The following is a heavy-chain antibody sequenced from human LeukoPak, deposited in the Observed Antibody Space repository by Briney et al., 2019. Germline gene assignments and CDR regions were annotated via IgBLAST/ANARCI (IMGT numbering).Heavy chain of an antibody. CDR3: ARVRNWGSYFDY. Sequence: GGSLRLSCAASGFTFSSYAMHWVRQAPGKGLEWVAVISYDGSNKYYADSVKGRFTISRDNSKNTLYLQMNSLRAEDTAVYYCARVRNWGSYFDYWGQGTLVTVSS. CDR2: ISYDGSNK. V-gene: IGHV3-30-3*01. J-gene: IGHJ4*02. CDR1: GFTFSSYA. D-gene: IGHD7-27*01.